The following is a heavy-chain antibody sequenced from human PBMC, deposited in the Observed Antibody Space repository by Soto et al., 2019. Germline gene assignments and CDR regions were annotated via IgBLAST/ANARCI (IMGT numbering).Heavy chain of an antibody. Sequence: ETLSLTCSVSGGSITSYSWSWIRQPPGKGLEWIGYIYNSGSTNYNPSLKSRVTISVDTSKSQFSLKLSSVTAADTAIYFCARDYYYDSRGYPGAYYYGMDVWGQGTTVTVSS. CDR1: GGSITSYS. CDR3: ARDYYYDSRGYPGAYYYGMDV. CDR2: IYNSGST. V-gene: IGHV4-59*01. J-gene: IGHJ6*02. D-gene: IGHD3-22*01.